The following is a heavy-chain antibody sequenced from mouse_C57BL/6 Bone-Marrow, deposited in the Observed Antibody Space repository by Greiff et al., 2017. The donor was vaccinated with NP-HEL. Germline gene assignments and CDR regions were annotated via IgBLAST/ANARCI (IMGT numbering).Heavy chain of an antibody. J-gene: IGHJ2*01. Sequence: EVKLMESGGGLVKPGGSLKLSCAASGFTFSSYAMSWVRQTPEKRLEWVATISDGGSYTYYPDNVKGRFTISRDNAKNNLYLQMSHLKSEDTAMYYCARDPTLGDYWGQGTTLTVSS. CDR1: GFTFSSYA. V-gene: IGHV5-4*01. CDR2: ISDGGSYT. D-gene: IGHD3-3*01. CDR3: ARDPTLGDY.